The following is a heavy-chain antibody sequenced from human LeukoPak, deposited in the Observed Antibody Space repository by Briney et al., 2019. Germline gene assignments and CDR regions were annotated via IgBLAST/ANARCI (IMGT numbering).Heavy chain of an antibody. J-gene: IGHJ4*02. Sequence: SETLSLTCTVSGGSISSSSYYWGWIRQPPGKGLEWIGSIYYSGSTYYNPSLKSRVTISVDTSKNQFSLKLSSVTAADTAVYYCARQGIATPFDYWGQGTLVTVSS. V-gene: IGHV4-39*01. D-gene: IGHD6-13*01. CDR3: ARQGIATPFDY. CDR1: GGSISSSSYY. CDR2: IYYSGST.